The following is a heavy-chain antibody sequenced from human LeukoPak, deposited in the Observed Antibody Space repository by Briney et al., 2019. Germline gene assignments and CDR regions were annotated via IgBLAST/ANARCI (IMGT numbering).Heavy chain of an antibody. CDR3: ARGEHGTTWYVDH. V-gene: IGHV1-18*01. CDR1: GYTFTNYG. D-gene: IGHD6-13*01. CDR2: ISTYNGNT. Sequence: GASVKVSCKASGYTFTNYGISWVRQAPGQGLEWMGWISTYNGNTNYAQNLQGRVTLTTDTSTNTVYMELRSLRSDDTAVYYCARGEHGTTWYVDHWGQGTQVTVSS. J-gene: IGHJ4*02.